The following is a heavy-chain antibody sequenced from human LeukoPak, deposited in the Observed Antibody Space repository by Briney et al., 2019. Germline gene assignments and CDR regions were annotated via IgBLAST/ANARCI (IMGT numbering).Heavy chain of an antibody. CDR1: GFTFSSYW. D-gene: IGHD3-22*01. V-gene: IGHV3-74*01. Sequence: GGSLRLSCAASGFTFSSYWMHWVRQAPGKGLVWVSRINSDGSSTSYADSVKGRFTISRDNAKNTLYLQMNSLRAEDTAVYYCARGPYFYDNSGYYYIDYWGQGTLVTVSS. CDR2: INSDGSST. CDR3: ARGPYFYDNSGYYYIDY. J-gene: IGHJ4*02.